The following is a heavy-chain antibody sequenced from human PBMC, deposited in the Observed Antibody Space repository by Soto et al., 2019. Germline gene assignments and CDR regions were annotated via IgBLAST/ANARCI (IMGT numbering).Heavy chain of an antibody. D-gene: IGHD5-18*01. V-gene: IGHV5-51*01. Sequence: PGESLKSSFKGSGYSLTSYWIGWVRQMPGKVLEWMGIIYPGDSDTRYSPSFQGQVTISADKSISTAYLQWSSLKASDTAMYYCAIRGYTAMEDTYSYYGMDVWGQATTVTVSS. J-gene: IGHJ6*02. CDR3: AIRGYTAMEDTYSYYGMDV. CDR2: IYPGDSDT. CDR1: GYSLTSYW.